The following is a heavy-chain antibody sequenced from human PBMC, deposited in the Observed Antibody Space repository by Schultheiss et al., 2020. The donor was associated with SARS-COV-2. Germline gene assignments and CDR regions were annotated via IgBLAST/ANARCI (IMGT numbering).Heavy chain of an antibody. D-gene: IGHD3-3*01. Sequence: SETLSLTCAVYGGSFSGYYWSWIRQPPGKGLEWIGEINHSGSTNYNPSLKSRVTISVDTSKNQFSLKLSSVTAADTAVYYCARPSEGYFDYWGQGTLVTVSS. CDR2: INHSGST. J-gene: IGHJ4*02. V-gene: IGHV4-34*01. CDR1: GGSFSGYY. CDR3: ARPSEGYFDY.